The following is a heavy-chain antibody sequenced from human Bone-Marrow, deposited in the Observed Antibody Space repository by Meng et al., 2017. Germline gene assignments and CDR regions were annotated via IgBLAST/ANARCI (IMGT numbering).Heavy chain of an antibody. CDR3: ARAAYDYYGSGSGFDY. V-gene: IGHV1-3*02. J-gene: IGHJ4*02. CDR2: SNAGNGNT. D-gene: IGHD3-10*01. Sequence: ASVKVSCKASGYTFTSYAMHWVRQAPGQRLEWMGWSNAGNGNTKYSQEFQGRVTITRDTSASTAYMELSSLRSEDTAVYYCARAAYDYYGSGSGFDYWGQGTLVTVSS. CDR1: GYTFTSYA.